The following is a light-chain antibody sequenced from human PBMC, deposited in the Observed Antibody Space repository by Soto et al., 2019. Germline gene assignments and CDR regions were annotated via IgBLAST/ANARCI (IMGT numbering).Light chain of an antibody. CDR3: QQYNTYSWT. CDR2: GAS. CDR1: QTVSSTY. J-gene: IGKJ1*01. V-gene: IGKV3-20*01. Sequence: IVLTQSPGTLSVSPGERATLSCRASQTVSSTYLAWYQQKPGQAPRLVIYGASSRATGIPDRFSGSGSGTECTIAISSLQTDDCSTYYCQQYNTYSWTFGQGTKVDIK.